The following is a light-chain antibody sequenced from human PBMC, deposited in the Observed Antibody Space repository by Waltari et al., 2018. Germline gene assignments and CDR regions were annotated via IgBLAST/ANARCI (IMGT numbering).Light chain of an antibody. J-gene: IGLJ2*01. CDR3: SSYTSSSTLVV. Sequence: QSALTQPASVSGSPGQSITIPCPGPSSDLGGYNYVSWYQQHPGKAPKLMIYEVTNRPSGVSDRFSGSKSGNTASLTISGLQAEDEADYYCSSYTSSSTLVVFGGGTSLTVL. CDR1: SSDLGGYNY. V-gene: IGLV2-14*01. CDR2: EVT.